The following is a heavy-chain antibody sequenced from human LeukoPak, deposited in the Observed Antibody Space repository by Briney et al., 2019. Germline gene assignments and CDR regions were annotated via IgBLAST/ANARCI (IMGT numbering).Heavy chain of an antibody. V-gene: IGHV1-8*03. CDR3: ARDPTPIVHRELGYMDV. J-gene: IGHJ6*03. CDR2: MNPNSGNT. CDR1: GYTFTSYD. Sequence: ASVKVSCKASGYTFTSYDINWVRQATGQGLEWMGWMNPNSGNTGYAQKFQGRVTITRNTSISTAYMELSSLRSEDTAVYYCARDPTPIVHRELGYMDVWGKGTTVTVSS. D-gene: IGHD3-16*02.